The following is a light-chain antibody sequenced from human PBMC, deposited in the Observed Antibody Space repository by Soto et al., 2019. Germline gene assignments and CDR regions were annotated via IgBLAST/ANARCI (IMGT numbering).Light chain of an antibody. V-gene: IGKV3-11*01. J-gene: IGKJ5*01. CDR2: DAS. CDR3: QQRQYWPPIT. CDR1: LDVNSY. Sequence: IVLPQSPGTLSLSAGERAALSCISSLDVNSYLAWYQQKPGQAPRLLIYDASNRAAGIPARFSGSGSGTDFTLTISSLEPEDFAIYYCQQRQYWPPITFGQGTRLEIK.